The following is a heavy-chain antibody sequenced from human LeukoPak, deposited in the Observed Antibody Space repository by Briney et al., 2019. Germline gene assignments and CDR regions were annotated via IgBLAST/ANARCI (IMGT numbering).Heavy chain of an antibody. D-gene: IGHD3-10*01. CDR3: ARGSTYYYGSGSLNWFDP. J-gene: IGHJ5*02. CDR1: GGSISSYY. V-gene: IGHV4-34*01. Sequence: SETLSLTCTVSGGSISSYYWSWIRQPPGKGLEWIGEINHSGSTNYNPSLKSRVTISVDTSKNQFSLKLSSVTAADTAVYYCARGSTYYYGSGSLNWFDPWGQGTLVTVSS. CDR2: INHSGST.